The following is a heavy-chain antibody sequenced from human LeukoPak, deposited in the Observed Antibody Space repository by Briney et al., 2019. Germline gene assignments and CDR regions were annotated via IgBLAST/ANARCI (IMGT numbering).Heavy chain of an antibody. J-gene: IGHJ4*02. V-gene: IGHV3-23*01. CDR1: GFTFSNYG. Sequence: GGSLRLSCAVSGFTFSNYGMSWVRQAPGKGLEWVSTISDSGDNRYYADSVKGRFTISRDNSKNTLFLQMSSLSPEDTAVYYCAHHLRGGVATAAFDYWGLGTLVTVSS. D-gene: IGHD2-2*01. CDR3: AHHLRGGVATAAFDY. CDR2: ISDSGDNR.